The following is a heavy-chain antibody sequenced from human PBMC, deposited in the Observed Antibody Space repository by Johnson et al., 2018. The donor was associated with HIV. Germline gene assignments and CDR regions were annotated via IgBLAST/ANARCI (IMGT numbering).Heavy chain of an antibody. CDR1: GFTVSSNY. V-gene: IGHV3-66*01. J-gene: IGHJ3*02. Sequence: VQLVESGGGLVQPGGSLRLSCAASGFTVSSNYMTWVRQAPGKGLEWVSVIYSGGSTYYADSVKGRFTISRDNAKNSLYLQMNSLRAEDTAVYYCAREMAWEDAFDIWGQGTMVTVSS. D-gene: IGHD5-24*01. CDR2: IYSGGST. CDR3: AREMAWEDAFDI.